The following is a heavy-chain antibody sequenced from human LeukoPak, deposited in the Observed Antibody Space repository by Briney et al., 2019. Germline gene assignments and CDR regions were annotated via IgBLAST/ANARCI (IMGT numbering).Heavy chain of an antibody. CDR1: GASIDGYY. J-gene: IGHJ6*03. CDR3: ARMPPVRGVRNFYFYYYVDV. Sequence: PSETLSLTCTVSGASIDGYYWSWIRQPAGQSPEWIGRIQTSGTTNYNPAFKSRVIMSVDTSDKQFSLNVSSVTAADTAVYYCARMPPVRGVRNFYFYYYVDVWGRGTTVTVSS. D-gene: IGHD3-10*01. V-gene: IGHV4-4*07. CDR2: IQTSGTT.